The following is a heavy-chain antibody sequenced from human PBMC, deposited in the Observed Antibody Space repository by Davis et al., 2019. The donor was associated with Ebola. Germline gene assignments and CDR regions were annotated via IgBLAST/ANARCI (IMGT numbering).Heavy chain of an antibody. V-gene: IGHV4-34*12. Sequence: MPSETLSLTCAVYGGSFSGYYWGWIRQPPGKGLEWIGSIFYDGSTYYNPSLKSRLTMSVDTSKNHFSLKLSSVTAADTAVYYCARRRRTVTTFVDYWGQGTLVTVSS. CDR2: IFYDGST. CDR3: ARRRRTVTTFVDY. CDR1: GGSFSGYY. D-gene: IGHD4-17*01. J-gene: IGHJ4*02.